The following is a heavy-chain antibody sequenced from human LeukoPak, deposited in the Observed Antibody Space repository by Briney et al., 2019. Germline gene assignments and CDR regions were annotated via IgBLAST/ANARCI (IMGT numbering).Heavy chain of an antibody. Sequence: GESLKISCKGSGYSFTSYSIGCVPQMPGKGLEWMGIIYPGDSDTRYSPSFQGEVTISADKSISTAYLQWSSLKASDTAMYYCATHYGGNSVYFDYWGQGTLVTVSS. CDR1: GYSFTSYS. J-gene: IGHJ4*02. V-gene: IGHV5-51*01. CDR2: IYPGDSDT. D-gene: IGHD4-23*01. CDR3: ATHYGGNSVYFDY.